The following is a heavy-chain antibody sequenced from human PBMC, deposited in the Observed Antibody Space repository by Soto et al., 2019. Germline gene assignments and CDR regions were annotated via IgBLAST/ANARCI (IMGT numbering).Heavy chain of an antibody. CDR1: GFTFSSYA. V-gene: IGHV3-30*04. CDR3: ARATGANDAFDI. CDR2: ISYDGSNK. J-gene: IGHJ3*02. Sequence: GGSLRLSCVASGFTFSSYAMHWVRQAPGKGLEWVAVISYDGSNKYYADSVKGRFTISRDNSKNTLYLQMNSLRAEDTAVYYCARATGANDAFDIWGQGTMVTVSS. D-gene: IGHD7-27*01.